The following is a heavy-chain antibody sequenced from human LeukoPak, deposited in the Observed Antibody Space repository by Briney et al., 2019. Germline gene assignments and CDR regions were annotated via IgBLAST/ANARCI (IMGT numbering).Heavy chain of an antibody. V-gene: IGHV4-30-2*01. D-gene: IGHD2-2*01. CDR3: ARARIVVVPAAINAFDI. J-gene: IGHJ3*02. Sequence: SETLSLTCAVSGSSISSGGYSWSWIRQPPGKGLEWIGYIYHSGSTYYNPSLKSRVTISVDRSKNQFSLKLSSVTAADTAVYYCARARIVVVPAAINAFDIWGQGIMVTVSS. CDR2: IYHSGST. CDR1: GSSISSGGYS.